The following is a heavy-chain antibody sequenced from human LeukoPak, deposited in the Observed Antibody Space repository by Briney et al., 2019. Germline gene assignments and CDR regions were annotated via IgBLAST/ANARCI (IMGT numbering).Heavy chain of an antibody. V-gene: IGHV3-23*01. CDR3: VREGSVGDYDFWSGFTH. CDR2: ISGSGVST. CDR1: GFTFSSYA. D-gene: IGHD3-3*01. Sequence: GGSLRLSCAASGFTFSSYAMSWVRQAPGKGLEWVSAISGSGVSTYYADSVKGRFTISRDNDKNALYLQMNSLRAEDTAIYYCVREGSVGDYDFWSGFTHWGQGTLVTVSS. J-gene: IGHJ4*02.